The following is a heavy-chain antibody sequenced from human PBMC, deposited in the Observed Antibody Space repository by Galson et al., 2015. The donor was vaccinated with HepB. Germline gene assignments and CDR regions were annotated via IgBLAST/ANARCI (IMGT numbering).Heavy chain of an antibody. D-gene: IGHD2-2*01. Sequence: SLRLSCAASGSIFSSYAMHWVRQAPGKGLEWVAVVSYDASNEYYADSVKGRFTISRDNSKNTVYLQMNCLRPEDTAVYYCARVEAQLLFLKGRYYYHGMDVWGQGTTVTVSS. CDR3: ARVEAQLLFLKGRYYYHGMDV. V-gene: IGHV3-30*04. J-gene: IGHJ6*02. CDR1: GSIFSSYA. CDR2: VSYDASNE.